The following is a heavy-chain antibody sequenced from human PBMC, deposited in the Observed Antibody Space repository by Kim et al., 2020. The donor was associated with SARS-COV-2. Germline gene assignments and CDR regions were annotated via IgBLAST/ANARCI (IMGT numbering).Heavy chain of an antibody. CDR3: ARSRGIAAPFDY. V-gene: IGHV3-33*01. J-gene: IGHJ4*02. CDR1: GFTFSSYG. Sequence: GGSLRLSCAASGFTFSSYGMHWVRQAPGKGLEWVAVIWYDGSNKYYADSVKGRFTISRDNSKNTLYLQMNSLRAEDTAVYYCARSRGIAAPFDYWGQGTLVTVSS. D-gene: IGHD6-6*01. CDR2: IWYDGSNK.